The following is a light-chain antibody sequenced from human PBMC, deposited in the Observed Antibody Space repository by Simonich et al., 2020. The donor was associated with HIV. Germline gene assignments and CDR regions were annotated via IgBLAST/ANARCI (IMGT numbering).Light chain of an antibody. Sequence: EIVLTQSPATLSLSPGDRATLSCRASQSVSSYLAWYQQKPGQAPRLLINDASNRATGIPARLSGSGSGTDFTLTISSLEPEDFAVYYCQQRSNWPPITFGQGTRLEMK. CDR1: QSVSSY. CDR3: QQRSNWPPIT. CDR2: DAS. J-gene: IGKJ5*01. V-gene: IGKV3-11*01.